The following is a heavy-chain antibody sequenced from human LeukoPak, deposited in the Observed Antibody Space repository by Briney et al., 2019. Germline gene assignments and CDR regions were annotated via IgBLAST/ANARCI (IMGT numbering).Heavy chain of an antibody. Sequence: GGSLRLSCAAAGFTVSNAWMSWARQAPGDGREWLGRITTKTDGGATDYAAPVKGRFTISRDDSKNTLYLQMNSLKTEDTAVYYCTTIAAAGQYDYWGQGTLVTVSS. D-gene: IGHD6-13*01. CDR3: TTIAAAGQYDY. CDR1: GFTVSNAW. CDR2: ITTKTDGGAT. V-gene: IGHV3-15*01. J-gene: IGHJ4*02.